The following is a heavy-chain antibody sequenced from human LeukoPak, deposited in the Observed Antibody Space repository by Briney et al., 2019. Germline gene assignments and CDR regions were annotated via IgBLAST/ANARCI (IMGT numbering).Heavy chain of an antibody. CDR1: GFTFSSYG. Sequence: GGSLRLSCVASGFTFSSYGMHWVRQAPGRGLEWVANIKQDGSEKYYVDSVKGRFTISRDNAKNSLYLQMNSLRAEDTAVYYCARPRGSWFAFDIWGQGTMVTVSS. CDR3: ARPRGSWFAFDI. V-gene: IGHV3-7*01. J-gene: IGHJ3*02. CDR2: IKQDGSEK. D-gene: IGHD6-13*01.